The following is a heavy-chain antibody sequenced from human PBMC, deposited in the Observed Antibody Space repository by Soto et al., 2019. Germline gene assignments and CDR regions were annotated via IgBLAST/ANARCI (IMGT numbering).Heavy chain of an antibody. D-gene: IGHD3-10*01. CDR3: ARVTRENPYGSGSYSVSYFDY. J-gene: IGHJ4*02. CDR2: ISYDGSNK. V-gene: IGHV3-30-3*01. CDR1: GFTFSSYA. Sequence: QVQLVESGGGVVQPGRSLRLSCAASGFTFSSYAMHWVRQAPGKGLEWVAVISYDGSNKYYADSVKGRFTISRDNSKNTLYLQMNSLRAEDTAVYHCARVTRENPYGSGSYSVSYFDYWGQGTLVTVSS.